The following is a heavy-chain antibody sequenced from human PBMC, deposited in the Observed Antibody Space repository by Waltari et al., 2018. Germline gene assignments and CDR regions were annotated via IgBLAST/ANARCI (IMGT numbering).Heavy chain of an antibody. CDR3: ARQKTGGAIDY. CDR1: GLSFTAPT. V-gene: IGHV3-73*02. CDR2: IRSVSNNYAT. J-gene: IGHJ4*02. D-gene: IGHD3-16*01. Sequence: EVQLVESGGGLVQPGRSLKLSCVTSGLSFTAPTMHWVRQAYGKGLEWVGRIRSVSNNYATGYAASLKPRFTISRDDSRNTVYLDMSSLKNEDSALYYCARQKTGGAIDYWGQGTLVTVST.